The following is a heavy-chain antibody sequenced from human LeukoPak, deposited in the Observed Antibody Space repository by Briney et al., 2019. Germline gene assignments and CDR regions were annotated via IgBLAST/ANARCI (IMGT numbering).Heavy chain of an antibody. D-gene: IGHD3-10*01. CDR2: IYHSGST. CDR1: GYSISSGYY. CDR3: ARDSGTTGEVKFDP. J-gene: IGHJ5*02. Sequence: SETLSLTCTVSGYSISSGYYWGWIRQPPGKGLEWIGSIYHSGSTYYNPSLKSRVTISVDTSKNQFSLKLTSVTAADTAVYYCARDSGTTGEVKFDPWGQGTLVTVSS. V-gene: IGHV4-38-2*02.